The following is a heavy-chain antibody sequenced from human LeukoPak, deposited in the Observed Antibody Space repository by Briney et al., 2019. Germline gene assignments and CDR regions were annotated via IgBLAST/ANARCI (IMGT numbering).Heavy chain of an antibody. J-gene: IGHJ4*02. Sequence: ASVKVSCKASGYTFTGCYMHWVRQAPGQGLEWMGWINPNSGGTNYAQKFQGRVTMTRDTSISTAYMELSRLRSDDTAVYYCARDQAKTYYYDSSGYGYWGQGTLVTVSS. D-gene: IGHD3-22*01. CDR3: ARDQAKTYYYDSSGYGY. CDR1: GYTFTGCY. V-gene: IGHV1-2*02. CDR2: INPNSGGT.